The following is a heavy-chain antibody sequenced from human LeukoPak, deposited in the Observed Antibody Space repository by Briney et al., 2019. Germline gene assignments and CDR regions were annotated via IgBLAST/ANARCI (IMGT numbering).Heavy chain of an antibody. CDR1: GFEYRRYS. CDR2: ISSGSDYI. Sequence: GGSLTLSCGASGFEYRRYSMNWVRQAPGKGLEGVANISSGSDYIYHAHSLRGRSTISRDNARNSLYLQMDSLRAEDTSVYYCARDLSSGMPGGFDYWGQGILVTVSS. CDR3: ARDLSSGMPGGFDY. D-gene: IGHD2-2*01. J-gene: IGHJ4*02. V-gene: IGHV3-21*05.